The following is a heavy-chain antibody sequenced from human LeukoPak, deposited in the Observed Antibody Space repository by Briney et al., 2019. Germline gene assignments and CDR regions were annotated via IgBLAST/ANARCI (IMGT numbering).Heavy chain of an antibody. D-gene: IGHD6-19*01. CDR1: GFTFSSYA. CDR3: AKEGVVAVAAHDFDY. J-gene: IGHJ4*02. V-gene: IGHV3-23*01. Sequence: GGSLRLSCAASGFTFSSYAMSWVRQAPGKGLECVSTISGGGGSTYYADSVKGRFTISRDNSKNTLYLQMNSLRAEDTAVYYCAKEGVVAVAAHDFDYWGQGTLVTVSS. CDR2: ISGGGGST.